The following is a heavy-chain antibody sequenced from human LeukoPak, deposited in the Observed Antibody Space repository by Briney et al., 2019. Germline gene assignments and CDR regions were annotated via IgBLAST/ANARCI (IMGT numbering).Heavy chain of an antibody. CDR1: GGSISSYY. CDR2: IYYSGST. D-gene: IGHD3-22*01. Sequence: KRSQTLSLTCTVSGGSISSYYWSWIRQPPGKGLEWIGYIYYSGSTNYNPSLKSRVTISVDTPKNQFSLKLSSVTATDTAVYYCARQPMIGTRDLGYYYYGMDVWGQGTTVTVSS. V-gene: IGHV4-59*01. CDR3: ARQPMIGTRDLGYYYYGMDV. J-gene: IGHJ6*02.